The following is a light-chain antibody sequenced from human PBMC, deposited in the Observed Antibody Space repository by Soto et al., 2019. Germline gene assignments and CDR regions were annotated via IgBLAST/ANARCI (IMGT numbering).Light chain of an antibody. CDR3: LQYGSPPYT. J-gene: IGKJ2*01. CDR1: QSISRGN. Sequence: VLTQSPGTLALSPGERVILSCRASQSISRGNLAWYQQKTGQAPRLLIYGGASRATGIPDRFSGSGSGTDFTLTISGLEPEDFAVYFCLQYGSPPYTFGQGTKL. CDR2: GGA. V-gene: IGKV3-20*01.